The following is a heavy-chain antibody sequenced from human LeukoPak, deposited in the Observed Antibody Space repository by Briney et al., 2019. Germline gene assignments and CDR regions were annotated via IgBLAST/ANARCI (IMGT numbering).Heavy chain of an antibody. CDR1: GFTFSRYG. D-gene: IGHD6-13*01. CDR3: AKDLRNMAAGDC. J-gene: IGHJ4*02. Sequence: PGRSLRLSSAASGFTFSRYGIHWVRQAPGKGLEWVAVVWNDGSNKYYGDSVKGRFTISRDNSKNMLYLQMNSLRAEDTALYYCAKDLRNMAAGDCWGQGTLVTVSS. CDR2: VWNDGSNK. V-gene: IGHV3-33*06.